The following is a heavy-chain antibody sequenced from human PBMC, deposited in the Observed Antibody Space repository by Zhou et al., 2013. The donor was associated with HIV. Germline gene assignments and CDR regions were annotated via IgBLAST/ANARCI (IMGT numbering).Heavy chain of an antibody. D-gene: IGHD2-15*01. J-gene: IGHJ4*02. Sequence: QVHLVQSGSEVKKTGASVKVSCKASGYTFNDYAMHWVRQAPGQRLEWMGWINGGNGYTKYSQKFQGRVTITRDTSASTAYMELSSLRSEDTAVYYCATPGNLPGIVVADYFDYWGQGTLVTVSS. CDR2: INGGNGYT. CDR3: ATPGNLPGIVVADYFDY. V-gene: IGHV1-3*01. CDR1: GYTFNDYA.